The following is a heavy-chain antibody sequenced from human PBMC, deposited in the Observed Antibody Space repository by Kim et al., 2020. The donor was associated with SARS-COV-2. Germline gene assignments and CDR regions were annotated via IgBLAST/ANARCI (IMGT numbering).Heavy chain of an antibody. J-gene: IGHJ6*02. D-gene: IGHD3-22*01. CDR1: GGTFSSYA. Sequence: SVKVSCKASGGTFSSYAISWVRQAPGQGLEWMGGIIPIFGTANYAQKFQGRVTITADESTSTAYLELSSLRSEDTAVYYCARVKGDSSGYLGRSYYYYGMDVWGQGTTVTVSS. CDR3: ARVKGDSSGYLGRSYYYYGMDV. V-gene: IGHV1-69*13. CDR2: IIPIFGTA.